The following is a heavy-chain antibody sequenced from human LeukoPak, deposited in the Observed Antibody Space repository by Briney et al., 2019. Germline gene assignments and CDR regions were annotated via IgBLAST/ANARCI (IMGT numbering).Heavy chain of an antibody. Sequence: ASVKVSCKPSGYSFTAYWIHWVRQAPGQGLEWLGWINPNSGGTNYVQKFQGRVTMTRDTSISTAYLELSRLRSDDTAVYYCGLTVTYSYGMDVWGQGTTVIVSS. CDR1: GYSFTAYW. J-gene: IGHJ6*02. CDR3: GLTVTYSYGMDV. CDR2: INPNSGGT. D-gene: IGHD4-17*01. V-gene: IGHV1-2*02.